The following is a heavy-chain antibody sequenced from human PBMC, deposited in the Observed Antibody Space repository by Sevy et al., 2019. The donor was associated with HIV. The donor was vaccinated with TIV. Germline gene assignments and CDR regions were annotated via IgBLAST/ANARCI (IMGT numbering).Heavy chain of an antibody. D-gene: IGHD6-13*01. CDR1: GFTFSSYA. CDR3: ARDLGYSSDY. Sequence: GGSLRLSCAASGFTFSSYAMHWVRQAPGKGLEWVAVISYEGSNKYYADSVKGRFTISRDNSKNMLYLQMNSLRAEDTAVYYCARDLGYSSDYWGQGTLVTVSS. J-gene: IGHJ4*02. CDR2: ISYEGSNK. V-gene: IGHV3-30-3*01.